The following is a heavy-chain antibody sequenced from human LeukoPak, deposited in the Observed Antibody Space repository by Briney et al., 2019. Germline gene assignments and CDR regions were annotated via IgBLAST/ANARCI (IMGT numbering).Heavy chain of an antibody. CDR3: ARDLGQWLPTLDY. D-gene: IGHD6-19*01. CDR1: GFTFSSYE. Sequence: PGGSLRLSCAASGFTFSSYEMNWVRQAPGKGLEWVSSISSSSSYIYYADSVKGRFTISRDNAKNSLYLQMNSLRAEDTAVYYCARDLGQWLPTLDYWGQGTLVTVSS. V-gene: IGHV3-21*01. J-gene: IGHJ4*02. CDR2: ISSSSSYI.